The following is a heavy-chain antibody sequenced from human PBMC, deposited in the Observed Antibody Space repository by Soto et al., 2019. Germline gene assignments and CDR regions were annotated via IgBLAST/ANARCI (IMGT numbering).Heavy chain of an antibody. CDR3: AKDGGTNWQNWFDS. V-gene: IGHV3-23*01. D-gene: IGHD1-1*01. CDR1: GFSFSSFA. Sequence: GGSLRLSCAASGFSFSSFAMSWVRQAPWKGLEWVSAISGSRGITYYADSVKGRFTVSRDDSKNTLYLQMNSLRAEDTALYYCAKDGGTNWQNWFDSWGQGTLVTVSS. J-gene: IGHJ5*01. CDR2: ISGSRGIT.